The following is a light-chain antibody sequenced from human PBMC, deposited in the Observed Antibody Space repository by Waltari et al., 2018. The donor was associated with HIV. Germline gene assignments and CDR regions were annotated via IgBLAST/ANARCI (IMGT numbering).Light chain of an antibody. CDR1: QHIRTS. CDR2: EAS. J-gene: IGKJ4*01. Sequence: DIQMPQPPSFVSASVGHRVPTTCRASQHIRTSLPWYPRGPGEALSLLMSEASRLQGGVPSRFSGSGSGTSFILNIDKLQAEDFAMYYCQQANSFPHTFGGGT. V-gene: IGKV1-12*01. CDR3: QQANSFPHT.